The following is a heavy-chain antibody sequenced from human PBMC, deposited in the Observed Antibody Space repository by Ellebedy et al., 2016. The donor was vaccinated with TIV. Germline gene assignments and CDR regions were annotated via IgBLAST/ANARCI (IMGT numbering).Heavy chain of an antibody. D-gene: IGHD5-18*01. Sequence: GESLKISCAASGFSFGSYAMTWVRHAPGKGLEWVASITSTTDTTYYAASVRGRFAISRDNAKNSLSLQMNSLSAEDTALYYCARGVDTALVEHFQHWGQGTLVTVSS. J-gene: IGHJ1*01. V-gene: IGHV3-48*04. CDR1: GFSFGSYA. CDR2: ITSTTDTT. CDR3: ARGVDTALVEHFQH.